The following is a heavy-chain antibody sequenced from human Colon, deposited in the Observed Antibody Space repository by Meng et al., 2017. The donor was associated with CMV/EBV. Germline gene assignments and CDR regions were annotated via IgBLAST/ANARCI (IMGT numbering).Heavy chain of an antibody. V-gene: IGHV3-23*01. J-gene: IGHJ4*02. CDR1: GFTFNSFA. CDR3: TKGLKYSDFWAVDS. D-gene: IGHD3-3*01. Sequence: GGSLRLSCTASGFTFNSFALSWVRQSPGQGLQWVSAVTGSGATTYYADSVEGRFTISRDNSQNTVYLQMNSLRAEDTAVYYCTKGLKYSDFWAVDSWGQGTLVTVSS. CDR2: VTGSGATT.